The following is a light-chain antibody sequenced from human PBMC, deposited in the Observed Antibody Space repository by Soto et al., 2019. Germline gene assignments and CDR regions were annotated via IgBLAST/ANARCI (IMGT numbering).Light chain of an antibody. J-gene: IGLJ1*01. CDR3: QSYGTGLSGLYV. CDR1: SPNIGAGRD. Sequence: QSVLTQPPSVSGAPGQRVTISCTGSSPNIGAGRDVHWYQQLPGTAPKLLIYGNSNRPSGVPDRFSVSKSGASASLAISGLRAEDEGDYFCQSYGTGLSGLYVFGTGTQLTVL. V-gene: IGLV1-40*01. CDR2: GNS.